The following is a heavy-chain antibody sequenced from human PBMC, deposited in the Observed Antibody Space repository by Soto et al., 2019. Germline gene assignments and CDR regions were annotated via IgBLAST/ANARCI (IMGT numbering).Heavy chain of an antibody. CDR1: GGSISSGGYY. CDR2: IYYSGST. V-gene: IGHV4-31*03. J-gene: IGHJ5*02. CDR3: ARSYFPGLITFGGVIDRFDP. D-gene: IGHD3-16*02. Sequence: SETLSLTCTVSGGSISSGGYYWSWIRQHPGKGLEWIGYIYYSGSTYYNPSLRSRVTISVDTSKNQFSLKLSSVTAADTAVYYCARSYFPGLITFGGVIDRFDPWGQGTLVTVSS.